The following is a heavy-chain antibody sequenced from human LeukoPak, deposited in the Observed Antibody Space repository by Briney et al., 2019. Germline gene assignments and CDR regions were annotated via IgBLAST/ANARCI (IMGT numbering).Heavy chain of an antibody. CDR3: ARLMAPVGKRSTPFNY. Sequence: ASVKVSCKASKYTFTDYYMHWVRQAPGQGLEWVGWINPNSGGTNYAQKFQGRVAMTRDTSISTAYMELSSLRSDDTAIYYCARLMAPVGKRSTPFNYWGQGTLVTVSS. D-gene: IGHD2-2*01. J-gene: IGHJ4*02. CDR2: INPNSGGT. V-gene: IGHV1-2*02. CDR1: KYTFTDYY.